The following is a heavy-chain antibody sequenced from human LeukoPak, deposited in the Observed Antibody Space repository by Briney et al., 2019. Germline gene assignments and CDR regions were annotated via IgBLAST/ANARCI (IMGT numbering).Heavy chain of an antibody. CDR2: INPNSGGT. CDR3: ARGHNGAERYYYYYMDV. Sequence: GASVKVSCKASGYTFTGYYMHWVRQAPGQGLEWMGWINPNSGGTNYAQKFQGRVTMTRDTSISTAYMELSSLRSVDTAVYYCARGHNGAERYYYYYMDVWGKGTTVTISS. CDR1: GYTFTGYY. V-gene: IGHV1-2*02. D-gene: IGHD4-17*01. J-gene: IGHJ6*03.